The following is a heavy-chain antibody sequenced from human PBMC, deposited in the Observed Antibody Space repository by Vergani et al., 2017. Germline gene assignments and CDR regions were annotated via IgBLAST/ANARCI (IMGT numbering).Heavy chain of an antibody. Sequence: QVQLVESGGGVVQPGRSLRLSCAASGFTFSSYAMHWVRQAPGTGLEWVAVISYDGSNKYYADSVKGRFTISRANSKNTLYLQMNSLRAEDTAVYYCARDLKVTRSPKVPSYYMDVWGKGTTVTVSS. CDR3: ARDLKVTRSPKVPSYYMDV. CDR2: ISYDGSNK. J-gene: IGHJ6*03. CDR1: GFTFSSYA. D-gene: IGHD4-11*01. V-gene: IGHV3-30-3*01.